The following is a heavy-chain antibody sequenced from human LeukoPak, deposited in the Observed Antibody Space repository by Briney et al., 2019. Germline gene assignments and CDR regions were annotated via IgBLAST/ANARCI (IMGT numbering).Heavy chain of an antibody. V-gene: IGHV3-30*02. CDR1: GFTFSSYG. CDR2: IRYDGSNK. Sequence: GGSLRLSCAASGFTFSSYGMHWVRQAPGKGLEWVAFIRYDGSNKYYADSVKGRFTISRDNSKNTLYLQMNSLRAEDTAVYYCATGSSNWPRVSFDYWGQGTLVTVSS. J-gene: IGHJ4*02. D-gene: IGHD6-13*01. CDR3: ATGSSNWPRVSFDY.